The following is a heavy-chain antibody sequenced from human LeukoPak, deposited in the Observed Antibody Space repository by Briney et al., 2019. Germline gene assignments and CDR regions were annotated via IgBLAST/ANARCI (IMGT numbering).Heavy chain of an antibody. V-gene: IGHV3-48*03. CDR3: AELGITMIGGV. CDR1: GFTFSSYE. J-gene: IGHJ6*04. Sequence: GGSLRLSCAASGFTFSSYEMNWVRQAPVKGLEWVSYISSSGSTIYYADSVKGRFTISRDNAKNSLYLQMNSLRAEDMAVYYCAELGITMIGGVWGKGTTVTISS. CDR2: ISSSGSTI. D-gene: IGHD3-10*02.